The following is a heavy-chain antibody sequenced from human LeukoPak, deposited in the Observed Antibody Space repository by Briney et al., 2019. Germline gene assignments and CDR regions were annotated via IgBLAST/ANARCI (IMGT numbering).Heavy chain of an antibody. V-gene: IGHV4-59*08. CDR2: IYYSGST. Sequence: SETLSLTCTVSVDSISSYYWSWIRQPPGKGLEWIGYIYYSGSTNYNPSLKSRVTISVDTSKNQFSLKLSSVPAADTAVYYCARSEVELYGMDVWGQGTTVTVSS. CDR3: ARSEVELYGMDV. CDR1: VDSISSYY. J-gene: IGHJ6*02. D-gene: IGHD3-10*01.